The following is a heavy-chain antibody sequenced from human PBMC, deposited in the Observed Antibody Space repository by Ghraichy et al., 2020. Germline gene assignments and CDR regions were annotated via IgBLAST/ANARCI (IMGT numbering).Heavy chain of an antibody. CDR2: IYNSGST. V-gene: IGHV4-4*02. J-gene: IGHJ2*01. CDR3: ARLNYYDSSGYRHWYFDL. D-gene: IGHD3-22*01. CDR1: GGSISSSNW. Sequence: SETLSLTCAVSGGSISSSNWWIWVRQTPGTGLEWIGEIYNSGSTNYNPSLKSRVTISVDKSKNQFSLNLSSVTAVDTAVYYCARLNYYDSSGYRHWYFDLWGRGTLVTVSS.